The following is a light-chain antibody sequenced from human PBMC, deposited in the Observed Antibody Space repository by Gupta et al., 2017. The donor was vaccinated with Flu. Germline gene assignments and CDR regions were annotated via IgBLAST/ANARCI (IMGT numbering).Light chain of an antibody. CDR2: AAS. CDR3: RQSNNSPQT. Sequence: DLLMTHSPSSRSASVVDRVTITCRASQSISSYLNWYQQRPGKAPRLLIYAASSLQSGVPSRFRGSGSGTDFTLTISSMQTEDFGTYYCRQSNNSPQTFGQGTKVEIK. J-gene: IGKJ1*01. CDR1: QSISSY. V-gene: IGKV1-39*01.